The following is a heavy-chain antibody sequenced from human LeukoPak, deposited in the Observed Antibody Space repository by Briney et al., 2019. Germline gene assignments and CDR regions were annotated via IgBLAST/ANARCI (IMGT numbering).Heavy chain of an antibody. CDR3: ARDGKWNYHDFDP. V-gene: IGHV1-2*02. Sequence: GASVKVSCKASGYTFTGYYMHWVRQAPGQGLEWMGWINPNTGGTNYAQRFQGRVTMTRDTSINTAYMELSRLTSDDTAVYFCARDGKWNYHDFDPWGQGTLVTVSS. CDR1: GYTFTGYY. D-gene: IGHD1-7*01. J-gene: IGHJ5*02. CDR2: INPNTGGT.